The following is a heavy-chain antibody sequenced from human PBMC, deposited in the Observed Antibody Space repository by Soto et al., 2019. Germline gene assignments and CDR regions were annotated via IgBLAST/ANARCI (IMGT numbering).Heavy chain of an antibody. D-gene: IGHD3-3*01. CDR1: GFTFSGYN. Sequence: GGALRVSCAASGFTFSGYNMNWVRQAPGKGLEWVSYISSSSSTIYYADSVKGRFTISRDNAKNSLYLQMNSLRDEDTAVYYCACPPTSFGGVPGDYWGQGTLVTVSS. CDR2: ISSSSSTI. J-gene: IGHJ4*02. V-gene: IGHV3-48*02. CDR3: ACPPTSFGGVPGDY.